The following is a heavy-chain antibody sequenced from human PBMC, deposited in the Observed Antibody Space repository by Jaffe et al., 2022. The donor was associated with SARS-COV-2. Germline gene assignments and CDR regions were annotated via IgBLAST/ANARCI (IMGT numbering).Heavy chain of an antibody. CDR1: GFTFGDYA. V-gene: IGHV3-49*03. Sequence: EVQLVESGGGLVQPGRSLRLSCTASGFTFGDYAMSWFRQAPGKGLEWVGFIRSKAYGGTTEYAASVKGRFTISRDDSKSIAYLQMNSLKTEDTAVYYCTRGVGYCSGGSCYWGDDAFDIWGQGTMVTVSS. D-gene: IGHD2-15*01. CDR3: TRGVGYCSGGSCYWGDDAFDI. J-gene: IGHJ3*02. CDR2: IRSKAYGGTT.